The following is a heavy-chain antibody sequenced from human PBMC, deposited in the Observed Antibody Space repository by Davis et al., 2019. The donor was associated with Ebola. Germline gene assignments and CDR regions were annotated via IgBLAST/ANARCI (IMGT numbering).Heavy chain of an antibody. J-gene: IGHJ4*02. D-gene: IGHD3-16*01. CDR2: ISTYNGNT. CDR1: GYTFTSYG. CDR3: ARDRGMITFGGVHQY. Sequence: ASVKVSCKASGYTFTSYGISWVRQAPGQGLEWMGWISTYNGNTNYAQKLQGRVTMTTDTSTSTVYMELRSLRSDDTAVYYCARDRGMITFGGVHQYWGQGTLVTVSS. V-gene: IGHV1-18*01.